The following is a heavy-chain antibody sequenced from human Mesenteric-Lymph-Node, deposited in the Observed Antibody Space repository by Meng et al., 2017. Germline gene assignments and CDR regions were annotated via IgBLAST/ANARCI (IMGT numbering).Heavy chain of an antibody. V-gene: IGHV4-31*03. Sequence: PLLDCRSGLLQPSYTLPLTCPASGASISSGTYYWGWIRQLPGKGLEWIAYIHYSGSTYYSPSLKSRVTISVDTSKNQLSLKLSSMTAADTAVYYCARYVFDSSSLYSNWFDPWGQGTLVTVSS. D-gene: IGHD3-22*01. CDR1: GASISSGTYY. CDR2: IHYSGST. CDR3: ARYVFDSSSLYSNWFDP. J-gene: IGHJ5*02.